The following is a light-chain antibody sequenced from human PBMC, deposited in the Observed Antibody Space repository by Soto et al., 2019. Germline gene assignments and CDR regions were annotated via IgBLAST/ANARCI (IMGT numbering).Light chain of an antibody. J-gene: IGKJ3*01. CDR2: AAS. CDR1: QSISSD. Sequence: DIQMTQSPSSLSAYVGDRVTMTCRASQSISSDLNWSQQKPGKAPKLLIYAASSLQSGAPSRFSGSGSGTDFTLTISSLQSEDCATYYCQQISNNPLTFGPGTKVDIK. V-gene: IGKV1-39*01. CDR3: QQISNNPLT.